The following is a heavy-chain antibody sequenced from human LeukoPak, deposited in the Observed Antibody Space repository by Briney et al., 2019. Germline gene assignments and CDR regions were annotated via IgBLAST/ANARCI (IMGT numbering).Heavy chain of an antibody. D-gene: IGHD3-10*01. CDR2: IYHSGGT. Sequence: SETLSLTCSVSGGSITSYYWIWIRQPPGKGLEWIGDIYHSGGTNYNPSLKSRVTISVDTSKNQFSLKLSSVTAADTAVYYCASSRIYGSGSYYYYYYGMDVWGQGTTVTVSS. V-gene: IGHV4-59*08. CDR1: GGSITSYY. CDR3: ASSRIYGSGSYYYYYYGMDV. J-gene: IGHJ6*02.